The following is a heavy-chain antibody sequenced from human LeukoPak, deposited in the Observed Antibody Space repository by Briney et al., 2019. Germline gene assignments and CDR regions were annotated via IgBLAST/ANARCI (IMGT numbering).Heavy chain of an antibody. Sequence: PSETLSLTCTVSGGSISSSNYLWGWIRQPPGKGLEWIGSIYYSGSTYHTPSFKSRLTISVDTSKNQFSLRLSSVTAADTAMYYCARQGDSCSGGSCYARTIDYWGQGTLVTVSS. V-gene: IGHV4-39*01. CDR1: GGSISSSNYL. CDR2: IYYSGST. J-gene: IGHJ4*02. D-gene: IGHD2-15*01. CDR3: ARQGDSCSGGSCYARTIDY.